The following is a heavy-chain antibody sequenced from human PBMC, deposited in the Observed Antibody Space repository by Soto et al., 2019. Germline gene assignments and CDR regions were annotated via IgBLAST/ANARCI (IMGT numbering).Heavy chain of an antibody. Sequence: QVQLVESGGGLVKPGGTLRLSCAGSGIRLSESYINWIRLTPEKGLAWISYIGDSYRHYAASVRGRFTISRDNVQNSVALEMTNLRVDDTAIYYCARRRDVGEVEAFDAWGPGTLVTVSS. D-gene: IGHD2-21*01. CDR2: IGDSYR. CDR1: GIRLSESY. J-gene: IGHJ3*01. CDR3: ARRRDVGEVEAFDA. V-gene: IGHV3-11*05.